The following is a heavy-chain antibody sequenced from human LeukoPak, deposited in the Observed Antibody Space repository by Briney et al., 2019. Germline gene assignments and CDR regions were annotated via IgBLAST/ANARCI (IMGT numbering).Heavy chain of an antibody. Sequence: SETLSLTCTVSGGSISSYYWSWIRQPPGKGLEWIGYIYYSGSTNYNPSLKSRVTISVDTSKNQFSLKLSSVTAADTAVYYCARHMGPYYDFWSGYYTDYYGMDVWGQGTTVTVSS. D-gene: IGHD3-3*01. CDR3: ARHMGPYYDFWSGYYTDYYGMDV. CDR1: GGSISSYY. V-gene: IGHV4-59*08. J-gene: IGHJ6*02. CDR2: IYYSGST.